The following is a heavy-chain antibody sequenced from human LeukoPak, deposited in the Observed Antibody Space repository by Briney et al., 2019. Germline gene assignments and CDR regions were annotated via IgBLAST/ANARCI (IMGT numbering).Heavy chain of an antibody. Sequence: PSETLSLTCTVSGGSISSGDYYWSWIRQPPGKGLEWIGYIYYSGSTYYSPSLKSRVTISVDTSKNQFSLKLSSVTAADTAVYYCARDIRAASNAFDIWGQGTLVTVSS. D-gene: IGHD2-15*01. CDR2: IYYSGST. CDR3: ARDIRAASNAFDI. V-gene: IGHV4-30-4*01. CDR1: GGSISSGDYY. J-gene: IGHJ4*02.